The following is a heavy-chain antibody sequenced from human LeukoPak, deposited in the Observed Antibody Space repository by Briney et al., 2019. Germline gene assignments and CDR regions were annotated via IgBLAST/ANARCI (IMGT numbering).Heavy chain of an antibody. Sequence: AASVKVSCKASGYTFTSYDINWVRQAPGQGLEWMGWISAYNGNTNYAQKLQGRVTMTTDTSTSTAYMELRSLRSDDTAVYYCARGHYYDSSGYLVDYWGQGTLVTVSS. CDR1: GYTFTSYD. V-gene: IGHV1-18*01. D-gene: IGHD3-22*01. J-gene: IGHJ4*02. CDR2: ISAYNGNT. CDR3: ARGHYYDSSGYLVDY.